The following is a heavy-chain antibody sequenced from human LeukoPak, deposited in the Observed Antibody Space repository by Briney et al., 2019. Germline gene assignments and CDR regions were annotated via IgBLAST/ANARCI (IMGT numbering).Heavy chain of an antibody. Sequence: GASVKVSCKASGYTFTGYYMHWVRQAPGQGLEWMGWINPNSGGTNYARKFQGRVTMTRDTSISTAYMELSRLRSDDTAVYYCARSSGWYGREVYWGQGTLVTVSS. CDR3: ARSSGWYGREVY. CDR2: INPNSGGT. J-gene: IGHJ4*02. V-gene: IGHV1-2*02. D-gene: IGHD6-19*01. CDR1: GYTFTGYY.